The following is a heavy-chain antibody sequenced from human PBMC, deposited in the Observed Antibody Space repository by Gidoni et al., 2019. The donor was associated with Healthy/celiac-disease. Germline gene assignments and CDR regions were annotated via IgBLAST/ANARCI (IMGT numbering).Heavy chain of an antibody. CDR2: IYPGDSDA. J-gene: IGHJ5*02. V-gene: IGHV5-51*03. Sequence: EVQLVQSGAEVKKPGESLKISCKGSGYSFTSYWIGWVRQMPGKGLEWMGIIYPGDSDARYSPSFQGQVTISADKYISTAYLQWSSLKASDTDMYYCARLPPVTFGGNDNWFDPWGQGTLVTVSS. CDR1: GYSFTSYW. D-gene: IGHD3-16*01. CDR3: ARLPPVTFGGNDNWFDP.